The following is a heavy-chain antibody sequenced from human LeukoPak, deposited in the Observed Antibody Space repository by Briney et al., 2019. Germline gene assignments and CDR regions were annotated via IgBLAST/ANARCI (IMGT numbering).Heavy chain of an antibody. D-gene: IGHD3-10*01. CDR3: ASAPYGSGTFLDY. Sequence: GGSLRLSCAASGFTFSSYEMNWVRQAPGKGLEWVSYISSGGSTVYYADSVKGRFTISRDNSKNTLYLQMNSLRAEDTAVYYCASAPYGSGTFLDYWGQGTLVTVSS. CDR1: GFTFSSYE. CDR2: ISSGGSTV. V-gene: IGHV3-48*03. J-gene: IGHJ4*02.